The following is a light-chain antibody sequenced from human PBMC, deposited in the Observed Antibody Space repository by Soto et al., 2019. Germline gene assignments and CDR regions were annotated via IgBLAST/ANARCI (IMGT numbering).Light chain of an antibody. V-gene: IGKV3-20*01. CDR1: QSVSRSY. Sequence: ETVLTQSPGTLSLSPGERATLSCRASQSVSRSYLAWYQQKPGQAPRLLIYAASSRATGIPDRFSGSGSGTDFTLTISRLEPEDFAVYYCQQYGSSGTFGQGTKVDI. CDR2: AAS. J-gene: IGKJ1*01. CDR3: QQYGSSGT.